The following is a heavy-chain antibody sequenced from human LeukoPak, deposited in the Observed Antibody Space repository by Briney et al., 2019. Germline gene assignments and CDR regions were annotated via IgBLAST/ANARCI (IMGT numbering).Heavy chain of an antibody. V-gene: IGHV3-11*01. CDR2: ISRSGSTK. CDR3: TRYRLAAAGYNWFDP. J-gene: IGHJ5*02. Sequence: GGSLRLSCAASGFTFSDYNMRWIRQAPGKGLEWVSSISRSGSTKYYADSVKGRFTISRDNAKNSLFLQMNSLRAEDTAVYYCTRYRLAAAGYNWFDPWGQGTLVTVSS. CDR1: GFTFSDYN. D-gene: IGHD6-13*01.